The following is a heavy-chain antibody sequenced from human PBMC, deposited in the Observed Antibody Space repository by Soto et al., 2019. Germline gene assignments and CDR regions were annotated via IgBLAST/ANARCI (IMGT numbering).Heavy chain of an antibody. CDR2: INHSGST. Sequence: PSETLSLTCAVYGGSFSGYYWSWIRQPPGKGLEWIGEINHSGSTNYNPSLKSRVTISVDKSKNQFSLKLSSVTAVYYCARGVRRAVVVVPAARTGGYWGQGTLVTVSS. D-gene: IGHD2-2*01. CDR1: GGSFSGYY. CDR3: ARGVRRAVVVVPAARTGGY. J-gene: IGHJ4*02. V-gene: IGHV4-34*01.